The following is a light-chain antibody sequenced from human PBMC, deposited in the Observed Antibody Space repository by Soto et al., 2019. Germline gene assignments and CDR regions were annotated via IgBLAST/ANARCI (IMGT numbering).Light chain of an antibody. CDR2: RNN. J-gene: IGLJ3*02. V-gene: IGLV1-47*01. CDR3: AAWDDSLSGRV. CDR1: SSNIGSNT. Sequence: QSVLTQPPSASGTPGQRVTISCSGSSSNIGSNTVNWYQQLPGTAPKLLIYRNNQRPSGVPDRFSGSKSGTSASLAISGLRSEDEADYYCAAWDDSLSGRVFGGGTKLTLL.